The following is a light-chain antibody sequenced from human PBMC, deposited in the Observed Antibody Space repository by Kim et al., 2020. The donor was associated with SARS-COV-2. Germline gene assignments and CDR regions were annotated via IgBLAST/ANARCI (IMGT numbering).Light chain of an antibody. V-gene: IGKV1-9*01. J-gene: IGKJ1*01. CDR3: QQLNSYPWT. CDR2: AAS. Sequence: ASVGDRVTITCRASQGISSYLAWYQQTPGKAPKLLMYAASTLQSGVPSRFSGSGSGTEFTLTISSLQPEDFATYYCQQLNSYPWTFGQGTKVDIK. CDR1: QGISSY.